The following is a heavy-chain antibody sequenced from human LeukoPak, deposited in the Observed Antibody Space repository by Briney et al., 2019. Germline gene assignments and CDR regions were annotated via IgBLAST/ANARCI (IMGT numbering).Heavy chain of an antibody. CDR2: VSGNGA. Sequence: GGSLRLSCAASGFTFDDYGMSWVRQAPGKGLEWVASVSGNGAQYAASVQGRFAISRDNSRNTLYLQMNSLRVEDTAVYFCGKDPNGDFIGAFDIWGQGTMVSVSS. CDR1: GFTFDDYG. V-gene: IGHV3-23*01. CDR3: GKDPNGDFIGAFDI. D-gene: IGHD4-17*01. J-gene: IGHJ3*02.